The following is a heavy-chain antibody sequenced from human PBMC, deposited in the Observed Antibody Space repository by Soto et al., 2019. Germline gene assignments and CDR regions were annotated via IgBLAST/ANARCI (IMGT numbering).Heavy chain of an antibody. Sequence: ASVKVSCKASGYTFSSYGISWVRQAPGQGLEWMGWISGYNGNTNYEQKLQGRVTMTTDTSTSTAYMELRSLRSDDAAVYYCARARKYGDYFDYWGQGTLVTVSS. CDR3: ARARKYGDYFDY. D-gene: IGHD4-17*01. J-gene: IGHJ4*02. V-gene: IGHV1-18*01. CDR1: GYTFSSYG. CDR2: ISGYNGNT.